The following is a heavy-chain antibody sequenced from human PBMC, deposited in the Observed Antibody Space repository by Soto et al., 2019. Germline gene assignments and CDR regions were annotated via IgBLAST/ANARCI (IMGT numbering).Heavy chain of an antibody. V-gene: IGHV3-7*01. CDR3: ASDGRHFDWFHYYYGMDV. Sequence: EVQLVESGGGLVQPGGSLRLSCAASGFTFSSYWMSWVRQAPGKGLEWVANIKQEGSEKYYADSVTGRFTISRDNAKNSLYLQMNCRSSEDTAVYYCASDGRHFDWFHYYYGMDVW. CDR2: IKQEGSEK. J-gene: IGHJ6*01. D-gene: IGHD3-9*01. CDR1: GFTFSSYW.